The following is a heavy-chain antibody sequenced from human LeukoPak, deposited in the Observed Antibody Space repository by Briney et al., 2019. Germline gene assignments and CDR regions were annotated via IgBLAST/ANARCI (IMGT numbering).Heavy chain of an antibody. CDR1: GFTFRSYR. CDR2: INQDGSEK. Sequence: GGSLRLSCVASGFTFRSYRMSWVRQAPGKGLEWVANINQDGSEKYDVDSAKGRFTISRDNAKNSLYLQMNSLRAEDTAVYYCARVSSGSLEFDYWGQETLVTVSS. J-gene: IGHJ4*02. V-gene: IGHV3-7*03. D-gene: IGHD6-13*01. CDR3: ARVSSGSLEFDY.